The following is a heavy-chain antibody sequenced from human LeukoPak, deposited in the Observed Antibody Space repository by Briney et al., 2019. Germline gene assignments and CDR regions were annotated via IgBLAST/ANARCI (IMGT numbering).Heavy chain of an antibody. J-gene: IGHJ5*02. D-gene: IGHD3-22*01. CDR1: AFKFDDYG. V-gene: IGHV3-20*04. CDR2: INWNGAWT. CDR3: AGYYYDSSRGFDL. Sequence: GGSLRLSCAASAFKFDDYGVSWVRQAPGKGLEWVCDINWNGAWTGYADSVKGRFTISRDNAKNSLYLQMNSLRAEDTALYYCAGYYYDSSRGFDLWGQGTLVTVSA.